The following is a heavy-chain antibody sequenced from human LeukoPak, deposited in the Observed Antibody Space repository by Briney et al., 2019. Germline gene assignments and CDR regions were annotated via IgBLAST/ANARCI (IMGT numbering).Heavy chain of an antibody. V-gene: IGHV4-39*01. CDR1: GGSISSNSYY. J-gene: IGHJ2*01. D-gene: IGHD2-2*02. CDR2: IYYSGST. CDR3: ARLRVVVPAAINWFFDL. Sequence: SETLSLTCTVSGGSISSNSYYWGWIRQPPGKGLEWIGSIYYSGSTYYNPSLRSRVTISVDTSKNQFSLKLNSVTAADTAVYYCARLRVVVPAAINWFFDLWGRGTLVTVSS.